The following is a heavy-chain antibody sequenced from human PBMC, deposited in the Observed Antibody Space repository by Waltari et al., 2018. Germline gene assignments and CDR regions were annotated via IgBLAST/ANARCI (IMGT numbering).Heavy chain of an antibody. CDR1: GFIFSSSA. V-gene: IGHV3-23*01. CDR2: ISGSVGST. Sequence: EVQLLESGGGLVQVGGSLRLSCAASGFIFSSSAMQWVRQAPGKGLDWVSSISGSVGSTFYADSVKGRFTISRDNSKNTVYLQMSSLRAEDTAVYFCAKEGVGHTSGYYCDFWGQGTLVTVSS. CDR3: AKEGVGHTSGYYCDF. J-gene: IGHJ4*02. D-gene: IGHD3-22*01.